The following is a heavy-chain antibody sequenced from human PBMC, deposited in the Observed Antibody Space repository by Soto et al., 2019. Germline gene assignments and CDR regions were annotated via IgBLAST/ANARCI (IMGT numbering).Heavy chain of an antibody. CDR3: ARHERLKLALDY. CDR1: GFTFSNYG. V-gene: IGHV3-33*01. J-gene: IGHJ4*02. D-gene: IGHD1-1*01. Sequence: GGSLRLSCAASGFTFSNYGMHWVRQAPGKGLEWVAIIWYDGSNKYYADSVKGRFTISRDNSKNTLYLQMNSLRAEDTAVYYCARHERLKLALDYRGQGTLVTVFS. CDR2: IWYDGSNK.